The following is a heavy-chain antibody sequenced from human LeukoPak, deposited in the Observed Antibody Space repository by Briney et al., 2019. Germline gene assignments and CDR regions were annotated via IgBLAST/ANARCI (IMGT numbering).Heavy chain of an antibody. Sequence: SETLSLTCTVSGGSISSDYWSWIRQPPGKGLEWIGYIHHSGNTNYNPSLTSRVTISVDTSKNQFTLRLSSVTAADTAMYYCARGYYDSSGYSNTFDIWGQGTMVTVSS. CDR3: ARGYYDSSGYSNTFDI. CDR2: IHHSGNT. J-gene: IGHJ3*02. V-gene: IGHV4-59*08. D-gene: IGHD3-22*01. CDR1: GGSISSDY.